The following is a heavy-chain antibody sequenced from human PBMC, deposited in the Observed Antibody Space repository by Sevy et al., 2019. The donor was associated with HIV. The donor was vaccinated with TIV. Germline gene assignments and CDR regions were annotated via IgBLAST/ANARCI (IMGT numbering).Heavy chain of an antibody. J-gene: IGHJ6*02. D-gene: IGHD3-10*01. CDR3: ARDRDGSGSSGGYGMDV. CDR1: GFTFSTYS. Sequence: GGYLRLSCVASGFTFSTYSMNWVRQAPGMGLEWVSSISSASSYIYYTDSVKGRFTISRDNAKNSLFLQMNSLRAEDTAVYYCARDRDGSGSSGGYGMDVWGQGTTVTVSS. CDR2: ISSASSYI. V-gene: IGHV3-21*01.